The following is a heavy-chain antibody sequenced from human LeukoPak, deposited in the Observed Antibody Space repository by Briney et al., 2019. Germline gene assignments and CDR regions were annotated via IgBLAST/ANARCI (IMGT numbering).Heavy chain of an antibody. V-gene: IGHV4-39*01. CDR3: ARTWHPGYSYGYRIEYYFDY. J-gene: IGHJ4*02. CDR1: GVSISSSNSY. Sequence: PSETLSLTCTVSGVSISSSNSYWGWIRQPPGKGLEWIGSIYYTGNTYYNASLKSRVTISIDTSKNQISLRLTSVTATDTAMYYCARTWHPGYSYGYRIEYYFDYWGQGTLVTVSS. CDR2: IYYTGNT. D-gene: IGHD5-18*01.